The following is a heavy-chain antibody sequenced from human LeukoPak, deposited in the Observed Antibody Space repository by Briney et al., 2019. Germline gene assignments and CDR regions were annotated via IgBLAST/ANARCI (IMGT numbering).Heavy chain of an antibody. J-gene: IGHJ6*02. D-gene: IGHD2-15*01. Sequence: PSETLSLTCAVYGGSFSGYYWSWIRQPPGKGLEWIGEINHSGSTNYNPSLKSRVTISVDTSKNQFSLKLSSVTAADTAVYYCARGRRTAATLYYYYYYGMDVWGQGTTVTVSS. V-gene: IGHV4-34*01. CDR2: INHSGST. CDR3: ARGRRTAATLYYYYYYGMDV. CDR1: GGSFSGYY.